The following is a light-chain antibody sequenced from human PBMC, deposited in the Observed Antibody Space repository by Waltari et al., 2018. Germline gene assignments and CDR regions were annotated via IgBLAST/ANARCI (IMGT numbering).Light chain of an antibody. Sequence: IQLTQPPSTLSESVGDSVTITCRASQGISNFLAWNQQKPGKAPEVLIFAAATLRTGVPSRFSGRGSGTDFTLTISSLQPEDFATYFCQQLDTYPRTFGQGTKVEIK. CDR1: QGISNF. J-gene: IGKJ1*01. V-gene: IGKV1-9*01. CDR2: AAA. CDR3: QQLDTYPRT.